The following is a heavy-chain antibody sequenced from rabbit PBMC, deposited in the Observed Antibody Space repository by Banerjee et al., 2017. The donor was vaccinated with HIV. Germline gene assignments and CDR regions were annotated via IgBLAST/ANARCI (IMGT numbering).Heavy chain of an antibody. J-gene: IGHJ6*01. Sequence: QLVESGGGLVQPGGSLKLSCKASGFDFSSYYMCWVRQAPGKGLEWIATIYVGGDTTYYASWVNDRFTISSHNAQSTLYLQLNSLTAADTATYFCARGMVSMDLWGPGTLVTVS. CDR3: ARGMVSMDL. CDR1: GFDFSSYY. CDR2: IYVGGDTT. V-gene: IGHV1S7*01. D-gene: IGHD4-2*01.